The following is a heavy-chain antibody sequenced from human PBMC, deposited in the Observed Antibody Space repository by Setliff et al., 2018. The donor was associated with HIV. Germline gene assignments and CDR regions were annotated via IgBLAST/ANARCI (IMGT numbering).Heavy chain of an antibody. V-gene: IGHV3-9*01. J-gene: IGHJ4*02. CDR3: ARVGALPFDY. CDR1: GFSFDDYA. D-gene: IGHD2-15*01. Sequence: GGSLRLSCAASGFSFDDYAMHWVRQAPGKGLEWVSGISWNSGSIGYADSVKGRFTISRDNAKNSLYLQMNSLRAEDTAVYYCARVGALPFDYWGQGTLVTVSS. CDR2: ISWNSGSI.